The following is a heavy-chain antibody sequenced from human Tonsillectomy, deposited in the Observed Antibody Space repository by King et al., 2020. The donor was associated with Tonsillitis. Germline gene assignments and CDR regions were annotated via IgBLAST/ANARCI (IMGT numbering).Heavy chain of an antibody. V-gene: IGHV3-7*03. CDR2: IKQDGSDS. CDR3: ARETTDTSGWFFDS. D-gene: IGHD6-19*01. J-gene: IGHJ4*02. CDR1: GFTLSSYW. Sequence: VQLVESGGGLVQPGGSLRLSCAASGFTLSSYWMSWVRQAPGKGLEWVADIKQDGSDSYFADSLKGRFTLSRDNAKNSLYLQINSLRAEDTAFYYCARETTDTSGWFFDSWGQGTLVTVSS.